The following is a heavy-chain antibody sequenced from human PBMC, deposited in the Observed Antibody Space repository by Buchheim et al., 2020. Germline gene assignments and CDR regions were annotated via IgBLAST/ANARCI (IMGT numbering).Heavy chain of an antibody. V-gene: IGHV4-4*02. J-gene: IGHJ6*02. Sequence: QVQLQESGPGLVKPSGTLSLTCDVSGDSMSSHDWWSWARQPPGKGLEWIGEIHHGGSTNYSPSLKGRVTISVDKSKNHFPPTLSSVTAADTAVYYCARNGYYNMDVWGQGTT. CDR1: GDSMSSHDW. CDR3: ARNGYYNMDV. D-gene: IGHD2-8*01. CDR2: IHHGGST.